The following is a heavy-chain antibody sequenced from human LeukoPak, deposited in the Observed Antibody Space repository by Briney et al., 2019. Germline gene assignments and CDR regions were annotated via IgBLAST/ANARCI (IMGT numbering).Heavy chain of an antibody. J-gene: IGHJ4*02. CDR1: GFTFSSYA. CDR3: ARATRYDVPLRPLDY. D-gene: IGHD3-9*01. CDR2: ISYVGSNK. V-gene: IGHV3-30*01. Sequence: GSLRLSCAASGFTFSSYAMHWVRQAPGKGLEWVAVISYVGSNKYYADSVKGRFTISRDNSKNTLYLQMNSLRAEDTAVYYCARATRYDVPLRPLDYWGQGTLVTVSS.